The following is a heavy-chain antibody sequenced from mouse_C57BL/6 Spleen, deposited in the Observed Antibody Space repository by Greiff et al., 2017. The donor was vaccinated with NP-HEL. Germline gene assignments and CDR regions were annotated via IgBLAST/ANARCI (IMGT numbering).Heavy chain of an antibody. D-gene: IGHD1-1*01. CDR1: GYTFTSYG. V-gene: IGHV1-81*01. J-gene: IGHJ2*01. Sequence: LVESGAELARPGASVKLSCKASGYTFTSYGISWVKQRTGQGLEWIGEIYPRSGNTYYNEKFKGKATLTADKSSSTAYMGLRSLTSEDSAVYFCARGDYGSSYGDYWGQGTTLTVSS. CDR3: ARGDYGSSYGDY. CDR2: IYPRSGNT.